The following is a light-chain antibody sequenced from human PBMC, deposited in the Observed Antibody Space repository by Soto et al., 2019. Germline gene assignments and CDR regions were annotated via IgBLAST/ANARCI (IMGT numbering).Light chain of an antibody. Sequence: ALTQPPSASGSPGQSVTISCTGTSSDVGDYNYVSWYQQHPGKAPKLMIYEVSKRPSGVPDRFSGSKSGNTASLTVSGLQAEDEADYYCSSYAVSNSLVFGGGTKLTVL. V-gene: IGLV2-8*01. CDR3: SSYAVSNSLV. CDR1: SSDVGDYNY. J-gene: IGLJ2*01. CDR2: EVS.